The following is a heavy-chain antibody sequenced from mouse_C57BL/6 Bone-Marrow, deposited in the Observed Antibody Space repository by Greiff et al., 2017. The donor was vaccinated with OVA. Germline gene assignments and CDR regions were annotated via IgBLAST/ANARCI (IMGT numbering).Heavy chain of an antibody. CDR1: GFTFSSYG. D-gene: IGHD3-2*02. CDR2: ISSGGSYT. V-gene: IGHV5-6*01. Sequence: EVHLVESGGDLVKPGGSLKLSCAASGFTFSSYGMSWVRQTPDKRLEWVATISSGGSYTYYPDSVKGRFTISRDNAKNTLYLQMSSLKSEDTAMYYCARQSSGYWFAYWGQGTLVTVSA. J-gene: IGHJ3*01. CDR3: ARQSSGYWFAY.